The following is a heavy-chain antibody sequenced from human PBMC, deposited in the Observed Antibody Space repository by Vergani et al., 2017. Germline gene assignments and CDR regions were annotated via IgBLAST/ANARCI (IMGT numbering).Heavy chain of an antibody. CDR1: GGSFSGYY. V-gene: IGHV4-34*01. CDR2: INHSGST. D-gene: IGHD3-3*01. CDR3: ARWGLGYYDLWSGYYPYFDY. J-gene: IGHJ4*02. Sequence: QVQLQQWGAGLLKPSETLSLTCAVYGGSFSGYYWSWIRQPPGKGLEWIGEINHSGSTNYNPSLKSRVTISVDTSKNQFSLKLSSVTAADTAVYYCARWGLGYYDLWSGYYPYFDYWGQGTLVTVSS.